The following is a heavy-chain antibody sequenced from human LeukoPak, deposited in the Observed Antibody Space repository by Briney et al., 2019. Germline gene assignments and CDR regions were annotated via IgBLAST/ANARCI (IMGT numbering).Heavy chain of an antibody. V-gene: IGHV1-18*01. D-gene: IGHD5-12*01. CDR1: GYTFTSYG. CDR2: ISAYNGNT. J-gene: IGHJ4*02. CDR3: ASDQGWLRSRGYDY. Sequence: ASVTVSCMASGYTFTSYGISWVRQAPGQGLEWMGWISAYNGNTNYAQKLQGRVTMTTDTSTSTAYMELRSLRSDDTAVYYCASDQGWLRSRGYDYWGQGPLGTVSP.